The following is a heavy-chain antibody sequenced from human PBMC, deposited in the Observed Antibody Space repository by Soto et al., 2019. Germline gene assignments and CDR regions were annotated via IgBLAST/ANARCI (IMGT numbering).Heavy chain of an antibody. D-gene: IGHD3-3*01. Sequence: XGTLSLTCTVSGGSISSSSYYWGWIRQPPGKGLEWIGSIYYSGSTYYNPSLKSRVTISVDTSKNQFSLKLSAVTAADTAVYYCARQDYDFWYYYYGMDVWGQGTTVTVSS. V-gene: IGHV4-39*01. CDR3: ARQDYDFWYYYYGMDV. J-gene: IGHJ6*02. CDR1: GGSISSSSYY. CDR2: IYYSGST.